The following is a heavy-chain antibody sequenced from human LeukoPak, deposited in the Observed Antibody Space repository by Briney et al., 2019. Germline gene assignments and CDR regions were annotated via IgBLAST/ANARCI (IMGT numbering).Heavy chain of an antibody. D-gene: IGHD3-22*01. CDR1: GGTFSSYT. CDR3: TRVPPIFYDSSGDYPKENWFDP. V-gene: IGHV1-69*02. J-gene: IGHJ5*02. CDR2: IIPILGIA. Sequence: SVKVSCKASGGTFSSYTISWVRQAPGQGLEWMGRIIPILGIANYAQKFQGRVTITPDKSTSPAYMELSSLRSEDTAVYYCTRVPPIFYDSSGDYPKENWFDPWGQGTLVTVSS.